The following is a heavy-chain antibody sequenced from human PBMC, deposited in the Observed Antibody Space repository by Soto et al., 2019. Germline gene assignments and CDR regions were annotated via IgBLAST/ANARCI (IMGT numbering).Heavy chain of an antibody. CDR3: ARNAGAGTVSDY. J-gene: IGHJ4*02. CDR1: GYTFTSYD. Sequence: VSVKVSCKASGYTFTSYDINWVLQATGQGLEWMGWMNPNSGNTGYAQKFQGRVTMTRNTSISTAYMELSSLRSEDTAVYYCARNAGAGTVSDYWGQGTLVTVSS. CDR2: MNPNSGNT. V-gene: IGHV1-8*01. D-gene: IGHD6-19*01.